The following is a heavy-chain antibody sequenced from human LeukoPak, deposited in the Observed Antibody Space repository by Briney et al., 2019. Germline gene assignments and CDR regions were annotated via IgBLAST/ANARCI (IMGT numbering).Heavy chain of an antibody. CDR2: IYYSGST. J-gene: IGHJ4*02. Sequence: SETLSLTCTVSGGSISSSSYYWGWIRQPPGKGLEWIGSIYYSGSTYYNPSLKSRVTISVDTSKNQFSLKLSSVTAADTAVYYCARRGYSYGFSPIDYWGQGTLVTVSS. V-gene: IGHV4-39*01. CDR1: GGSISSSSYY. D-gene: IGHD5-18*01. CDR3: ARRGYSYGFSPIDY.